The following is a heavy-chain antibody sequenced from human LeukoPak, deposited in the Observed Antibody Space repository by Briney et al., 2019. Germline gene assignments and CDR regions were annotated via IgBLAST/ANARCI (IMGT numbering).Heavy chain of an antibody. Sequence: SVKVSCKASGGTFSSYAISWVRQAPGQGLEWMGRIIPILGIANYAQKFQGRVTITADKSTSTAYMELSSLRSEDTAVYYCAKARLRWTQFDYWGQGTLVTVSS. CDR2: IIPILGIA. CDR1: GGTFSSYA. CDR3: AKARLRWTQFDY. V-gene: IGHV1-69*04. J-gene: IGHJ4*02. D-gene: IGHD4-17*01.